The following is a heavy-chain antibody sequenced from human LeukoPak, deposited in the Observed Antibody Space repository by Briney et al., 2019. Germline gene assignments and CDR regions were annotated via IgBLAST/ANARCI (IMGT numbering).Heavy chain of an antibody. CDR1: GFTFSSYS. CDR3: ARGVIVGAADY. V-gene: IGHV3-21*01. J-gene: IGHJ4*02. CDR2: ISSSSSYI. Sequence: PGGPLRLSCAASGFTFSSYSMNWVRQAPGKGLEWVSSISSSSSYIYYADSVKGRFTISGDNAKNSLYLQMNSLRAEDTAVYYCARGVIVGAADYWGQGTLVTVSS. D-gene: IGHD1-26*01.